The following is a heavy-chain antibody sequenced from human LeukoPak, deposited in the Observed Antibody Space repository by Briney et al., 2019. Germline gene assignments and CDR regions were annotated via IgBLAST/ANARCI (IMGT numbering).Heavy chain of an antibody. V-gene: IGHV1-69*13. Sequence: ASVKVSCKASGGTFSSYAISWVRQAPRQGLEWMGGIIPIFGTANYAQKFQGRVTITADESTSTAYMELSSLRSEDTAVYYCARDVAMWFGEPDAFDIWGQGTMVTVSS. CDR3: ARDVAMWFGEPDAFDI. CDR2: IIPIFGTA. D-gene: IGHD3-10*01. J-gene: IGHJ3*02. CDR1: GGTFSSYA.